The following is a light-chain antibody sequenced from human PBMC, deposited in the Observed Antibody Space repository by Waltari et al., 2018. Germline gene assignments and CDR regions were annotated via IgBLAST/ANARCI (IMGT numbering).Light chain of an antibody. J-gene: IGLJ3*02. Sequence: QSALTPPASVSGSPGQSITIPCTGTSSDVGSYNQGSWYQQHPGKAPQLIIYEGNKWPSGVSNGFSGYKSGNTASLTISGLQAEDEADYYCCSYAGSSTWVFGGGTKLTVL. CDR1: SSDVGSYNQ. V-gene: IGLV2-23*01. CDR2: EGN. CDR3: CSYAGSSTWV.